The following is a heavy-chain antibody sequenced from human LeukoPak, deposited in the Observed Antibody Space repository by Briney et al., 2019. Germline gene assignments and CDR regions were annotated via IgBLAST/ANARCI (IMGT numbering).Heavy chain of an antibody. J-gene: IGHJ4*02. CDR1: GYTLTELS. CDR2: FDPEDGET. V-gene: IGHV1-24*01. D-gene: IGHD1-26*01. CDR3: ATDVSGSYWGYFDY. Sequence: GASVKVSCKVSGYTLTELSMHWVRQAPGKGLEWMGGFDPEDGETIYAQRFQGRVTMTEDTSTDTAYMELSSLRSEDTAVYYCATDVSGSYWGYFDYWGQGTLVTVSS.